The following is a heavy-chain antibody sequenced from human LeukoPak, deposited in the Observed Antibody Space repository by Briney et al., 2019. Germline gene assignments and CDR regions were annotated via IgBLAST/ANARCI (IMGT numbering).Heavy chain of an antibody. V-gene: IGHV1-18*01. Sequence: ASVKVSCKASGYTFTSYGISWVRQAPGQGLEWMGWISAYNGNTNYAQKLQGRVTMTTDTSTSTAYMELRSLRSADTAVYYCARDRVIWAMSAVDYWGQGTLVTVSS. CDR3: ARDRVIWAMSAVDY. J-gene: IGHJ4*02. D-gene: IGHD2-2*01. CDR2: ISAYNGNT. CDR1: GYTFTSYG.